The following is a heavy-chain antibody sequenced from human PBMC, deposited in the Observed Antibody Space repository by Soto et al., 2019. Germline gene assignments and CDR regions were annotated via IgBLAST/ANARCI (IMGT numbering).Heavy chain of an antibody. J-gene: IGHJ5*02. CDR3: ARDSPDNWTEWQFNWFDP. CDR1: GFTFSSYS. CDR2: ISSSSSYI. D-gene: IGHD1-1*01. V-gene: IGHV3-21*01. Sequence: GGSLKSSCAASGFTFSSYSMNWLRQSPGKGLEWVSSISSSSSYIYYADSVKGRFTIARDNAKNSLYLQLNSLRAEDTAVYYCARDSPDNWTEWQFNWFDPWGQGT.